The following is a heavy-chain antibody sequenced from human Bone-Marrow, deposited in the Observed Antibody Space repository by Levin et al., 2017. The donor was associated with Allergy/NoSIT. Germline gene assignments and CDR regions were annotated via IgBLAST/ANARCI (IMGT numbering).Heavy chain of an antibody. V-gene: IGHV7-4-1*02. CDR2: INTNTGNP. CDR3: ARGSQVVTPGIPLYHYYYYMDV. Sequence: GESLKISCKASGYSFTAYSMNWVRQAPGQGLEWLGWINTNTGNPTYAQGSTGRFVFSLDTSVSTAYLEISSLKAEDTAVYFCARGSQVVTPGIPLYHYYYYMDVGGKGTTVTVSS. CDR1: GYSFTAYS. D-gene: IGHD2-21*02. J-gene: IGHJ6*03.